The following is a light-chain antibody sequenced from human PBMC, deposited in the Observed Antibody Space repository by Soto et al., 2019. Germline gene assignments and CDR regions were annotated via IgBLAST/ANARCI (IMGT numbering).Light chain of an antibody. CDR1: QSVSSSS. Sequence: DIVLTQSPDTLSLSPGERATLSCRASQSVSSSSLAWYQQKPGQAPRLLIYGASNRATGIPDRFSGSGSGTDFTLTISSLEPDDFGVYYCQQRANWPLTFGGGTKVDIK. CDR2: GAS. CDR3: QQRANWPLT. V-gene: IGKV3D-20*02. J-gene: IGKJ4*01.